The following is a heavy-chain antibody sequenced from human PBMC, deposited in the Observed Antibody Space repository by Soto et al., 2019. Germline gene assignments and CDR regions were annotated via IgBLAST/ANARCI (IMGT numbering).Heavy chain of an antibody. J-gene: IGHJ5*02. CDR1: GGSISSSSYY. V-gene: IGHV4-39*01. Sequence: QLQLQESGPGLVKPSETLSLTCTVSGGSISSSSYYWGWIRQPPGKGLVWIGSIYYSGSTSYNPSLKSRVTISVDTSKNQFSLKLSSVTAADTAVYYCATKINWFDPWGQGTLVTVSS. CDR3: ATKINWFDP. CDR2: IYYSGST.